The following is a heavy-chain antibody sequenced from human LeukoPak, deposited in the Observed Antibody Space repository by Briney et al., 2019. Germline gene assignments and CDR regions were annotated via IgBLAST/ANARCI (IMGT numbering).Heavy chain of an antibody. D-gene: IGHD4-17*01. V-gene: IGHV3-7*04. J-gene: IGHJ5*02. Sequence: PGGSLRLSCAASGFTFSSYWMSWVRQAPGKGLEWVANIKQDGSEKYYVDSVKGRFTISRDNAKNSLYLQMSSLRAEDTAVYYCARDLRATVTTYNWFDPWGQGTLVTVSS. CDR2: IKQDGSEK. CDR1: GFTFSSYW. CDR3: ARDLRATVTTYNWFDP.